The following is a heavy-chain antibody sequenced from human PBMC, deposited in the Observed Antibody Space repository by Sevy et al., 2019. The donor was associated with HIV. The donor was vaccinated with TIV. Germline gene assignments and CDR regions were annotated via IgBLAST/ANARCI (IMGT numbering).Heavy chain of an antibody. CDR2: IYYNGHI. V-gene: IGHV4-59*11. D-gene: IGHD1-26*01. CDR3: AGENAWGRGYS. J-gene: IGHJ4*02. CDR1: GGSITSLY. Sequence: SETLSLTCTVSGGSITSLYWNWIRQPPGKGLEWIANIYYNGHINYNPSLKSRVTCSLDTSKSQFSLRLSSVTAADTAMYYCAGENAWGRGYSWGQGTLVTVS.